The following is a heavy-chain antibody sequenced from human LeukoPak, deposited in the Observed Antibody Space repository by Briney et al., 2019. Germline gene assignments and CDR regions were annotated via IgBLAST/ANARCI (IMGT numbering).Heavy chain of an antibody. CDR3: ARDLAGYNSFDY. V-gene: IGHV3-66*01. Sequence: GGSLRLSCAASGFTVSSNYMSWVRQAPGKGLEWVSVIYSGGSTYYADSVKGRFTISRDNSKNTLYLQMNSLRAEDTAVYYCARDLAGYNSFDYWGQGTLVTVSS. CDR1: GFTVSSNY. J-gene: IGHJ4*02. D-gene: IGHD5-24*01. CDR2: IYSGGST.